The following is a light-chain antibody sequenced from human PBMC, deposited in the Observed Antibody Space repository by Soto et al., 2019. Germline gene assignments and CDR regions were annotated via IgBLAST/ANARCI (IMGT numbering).Light chain of an antibody. Sequence: EIVLTQSPGTLSLSPGERATLSCRASQSVSCINLAWYQQKPGQAPRLLIYGVSSRATDIPDRVSGSGSGTDFTLTISRLETEDSAVYYGHHYHDAVWTFGQGTQVEV. V-gene: IGKV3-20*01. J-gene: IGKJ1*01. CDR3: HHYHDAVWT. CDR2: GVS. CDR1: QSVSCIN.